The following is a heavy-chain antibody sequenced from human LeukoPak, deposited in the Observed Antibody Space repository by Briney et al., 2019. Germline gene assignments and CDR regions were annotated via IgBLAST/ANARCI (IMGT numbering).Heavy chain of an antibody. J-gene: IGHJ5*02. CDR2: ISISGYST. V-gene: IGHV3-11*04. Sequence: GGSLRLSCAASGFTFNNYYMSWIRRAPGKGLERISYISISGYSTYYADSVKGRFTISRDNAKNSLYLQMNNLRPEDTAFYYCARRYDFWSGYYGWFDPWGQGTLVTVSS. D-gene: IGHD3-3*01. CDR3: ARRYDFWSGYYGWFDP. CDR1: GFTFNNYY.